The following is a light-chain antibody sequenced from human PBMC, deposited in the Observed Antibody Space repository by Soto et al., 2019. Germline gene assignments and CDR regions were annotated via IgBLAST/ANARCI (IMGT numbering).Light chain of an antibody. J-gene: IGLJ1*01. CDR2: EVN. CDR3: SSYAGSNSYV. Sequence: QSVLTQPPSASGSPGQSVTISCTGTSSDVGGYNYVSWYQQHPGKAPKLMIYEVNKRPSGVPDRFSGSKSGNTASLTVSGLQAEDEANYYCSSYAGSNSYVFGTGTKATVL. CDR1: SSDVGGYNY. V-gene: IGLV2-8*01.